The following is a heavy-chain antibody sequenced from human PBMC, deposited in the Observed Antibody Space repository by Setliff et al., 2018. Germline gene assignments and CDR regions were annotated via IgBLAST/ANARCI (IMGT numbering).Heavy chain of an antibody. D-gene: IGHD6-19*01. CDR1: GGSFNDYY. V-gene: IGHV4-34*01. CDR2: INHGGGT. CDR3: VRTDYSDGRYSMDV. J-gene: IGHJ6*03. Sequence: PSETLSLTCAVYGGSFNDYYWTWLRQSPGKGLEWIGRINHGGGTNYNPSLKSRVTISVDKSTNQFSLKLNSVTAADTAVYYCVRTDYSDGRYSMDVWGKGTTVTVSS.